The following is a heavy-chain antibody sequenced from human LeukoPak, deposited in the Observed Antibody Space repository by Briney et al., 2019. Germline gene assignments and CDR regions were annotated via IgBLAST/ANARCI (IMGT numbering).Heavy chain of an antibody. D-gene: IGHD3-10*01. CDR1: GFTFRSYW. J-gene: IGHJ5*01. CDR2: INQDGSAK. V-gene: IGHV3-7*01. CDR3: ARDVGRTYYYGSGTYYPDS. Sequence: AGGSLRLSCAASGFTFRSYWMSWVRQAPGKGLEWVANINQDGSAKYYVDSVKGRFTISRDNAKNSVYLEMNSLRVEDTAVYYCARDVGRTYYYGSGTYYPDSWGQGTLVTVSS.